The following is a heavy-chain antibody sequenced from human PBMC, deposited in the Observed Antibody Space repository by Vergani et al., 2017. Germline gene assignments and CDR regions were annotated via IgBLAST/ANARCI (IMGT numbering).Heavy chain of an antibody. J-gene: IGHJ6*03. Sequence: QVQLVQSGAEVKKPGASVKVSCKASGYTFTGYYMHWVRQAPGQGLEWMGWINPNSGGTNYAQKFQGRVTMTRDTSISTAYMELSRLRSDVTAVYYWARDMGVPAAMHLYYYYMDVWGKGTTVTVSS. D-gene: IGHD2-2*01. CDR3: ARDMGVPAAMHLYYYYMDV. CDR1: GYTFTGYY. CDR2: INPNSGGT. V-gene: IGHV1-2*02.